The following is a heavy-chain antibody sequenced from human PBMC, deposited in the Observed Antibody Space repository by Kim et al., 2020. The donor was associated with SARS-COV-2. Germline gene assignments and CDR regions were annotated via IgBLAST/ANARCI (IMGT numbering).Heavy chain of an antibody. CDR2: ITDTGNVQ. V-gene: IGHV3-74*01. CDR1: GFTFSAYW. Sequence: GGSLRLSCTASGFTFSAYWMHWVRQAPGKGLVWVSRITDTGNVQSYADSVKGRFTSSRDNAKNTLYLQMNSLRAEDTAVYYCARDWGVPDHDWRLDLWGRGTLVTVSS. D-gene: IGHD3-16*01. J-gene: IGHJ2*01. CDR3: ARDWGVPDHDWRLDL.